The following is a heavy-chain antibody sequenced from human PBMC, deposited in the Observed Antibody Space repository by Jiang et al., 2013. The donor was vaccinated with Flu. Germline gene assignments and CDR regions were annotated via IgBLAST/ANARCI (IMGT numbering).Heavy chain of an antibody. V-gene: IGHV2-5*01. CDR2: IYWNDDK. CDR3: AHSPHSSSSYTNWFDP. Sequence: KPTQTLTLTCTFSGFSLSTSGVGVGWIRQPPGKALEWLALIYWNDDKRYSPSLKSRLTITKDTSKNQVVLTMTNMDPVDTATYYCAHSPHSSSSYTNWFDPWGQGTLVTVSS. D-gene: IGHD6-6*01. CDR1: GFSLSTSGVG. J-gene: IGHJ5*02.